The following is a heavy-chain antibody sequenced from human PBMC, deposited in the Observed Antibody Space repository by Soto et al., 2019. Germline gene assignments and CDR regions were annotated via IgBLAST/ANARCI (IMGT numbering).Heavy chain of an antibody. Sequence: ASVKVSCKASGGTFSSYAISWVRQAPGQGLEWMGGIIPIFGTANYAQKFQGRVTITADESTSTAYMELSSLRSEDTAVYYCARDRDYGVHYWYFDLWGRGTLVTV. CDR1: GGTFSSYA. J-gene: IGHJ2*01. CDR2: IIPIFGTA. V-gene: IGHV1-69*13. CDR3: ARDRDYGVHYWYFDL. D-gene: IGHD4-17*01.